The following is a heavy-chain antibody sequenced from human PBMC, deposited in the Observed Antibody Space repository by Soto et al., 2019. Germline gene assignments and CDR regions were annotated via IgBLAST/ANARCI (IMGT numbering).Heavy chain of an antibody. CDR3: AKETAPRAQVNWNYDWFAFDI. J-gene: IGHJ3*02. CDR2: ISYDGSNK. CDR1: GFTFSSYG. V-gene: IGHV3-30*18. D-gene: IGHD1-7*01. Sequence: GGSLRLSCAASGFTFSSYGMHWVRQAPGKGLEWVAVISYDGSNKYYADSVKGRFTISRDNSKNTLYLQMNSLRAEDTAVYYCAKETAPRAQVNWNYDWFAFDIWGQGTMVTVSS.